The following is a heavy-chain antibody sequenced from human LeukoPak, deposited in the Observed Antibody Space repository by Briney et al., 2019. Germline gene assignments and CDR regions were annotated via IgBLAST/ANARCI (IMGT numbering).Heavy chain of an antibody. J-gene: IGHJ3*02. Sequence: PPETLSLTCTVSRGSISSGDYYSSWVSHPPGECREWIGYIYYSGSTYYNPSLKSRVTISVDTSKNQFSLKLSSVAAADTAVYYCARGVAAFDIWGQGTMVTVSS. CDR1: RGSISSGDYY. CDR3: ARGVAAFDI. CDR2: IYYSGST. V-gene: IGHV4-30-4*08. D-gene: IGHD2-15*01.